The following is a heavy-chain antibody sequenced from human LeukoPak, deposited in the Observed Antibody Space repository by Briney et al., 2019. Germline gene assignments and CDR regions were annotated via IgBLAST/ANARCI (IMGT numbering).Heavy chain of an antibody. J-gene: IGHJ6*03. V-gene: IGHV4-4*09. CDR1: GGSISSYY. CDR2: IYSSGST. Sequence: SETLSLNCTVSGGSISSYYWSWIRQPPGKGLEWIGYIYSSGSTNYNPSLQSRVTISEETSKNQYSLKLTYVTAADTAVYYCVTHVWYYDDMDVWGKETTVTVSS. D-gene: IGHD2-8*01. CDR3: VTHVWYYDDMDV.